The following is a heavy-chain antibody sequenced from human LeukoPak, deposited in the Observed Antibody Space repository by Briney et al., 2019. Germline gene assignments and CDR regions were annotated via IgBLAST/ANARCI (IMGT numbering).Heavy chain of an antibody. CDR1: GGSISSSSYY. Sequence: PSETLSLTCTVSGGSISSSSYYWGWVRQPPGKGLEWIGSIYYSGSTYYNPPLNSRFPISVATSKNQSSLKLSSVTAPYTAVYYCARFYDFWSGPNYYFDYWGQGTLVTVSS. D-gene: IGHD3-3*01. V-gene: IGHV4-39*07. CDR3: ARFYDFWSGPNYYFDY. J-gene: IGHJ4*02. CDR2: IYYSGST.